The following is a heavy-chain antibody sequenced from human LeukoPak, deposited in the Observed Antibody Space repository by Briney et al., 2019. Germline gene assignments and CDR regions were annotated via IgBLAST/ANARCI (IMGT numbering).Heavy chain of an antibody. CDR1: GFTFSSYG. V-gene: IGHV3-33*01. D-gene: IGHD2-21*02. Sequence: GGSLRLSCAASGFTFSSYGMHWVRQAPGKGLEWVAVIWYDGSNKYYADPVKGRFTISRDNSKNTLYLQMNSLRAEDTAVYYCARDSLAYCGGDCYSVYFQHWGQGTLVTVSS. J-gene: IGHJ1*01. CDR2: IWYDGSNK. CDR3: ARDSLAYCGGDCYSVYFQH.